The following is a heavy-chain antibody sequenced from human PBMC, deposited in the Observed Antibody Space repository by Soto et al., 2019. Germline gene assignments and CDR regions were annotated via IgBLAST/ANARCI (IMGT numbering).Heavy chain of an antibody. J-gene: IGHJ3*01. CDR1: GFTFRSHS. CDR3: ERPTSGNAFDV. V-gene: IGHV3-33*01. Sequence: XGFLRLSFAASGFTFRSHSMHWVRQASGKGLEWVAVIWYDGSNKYYIDSVKGRFTISRDNSKNTLYLQMNSLRVEDTAVYYCERPTSGNAFDVWGQGTVVTVSS. CDR2: IWYDGSNK.